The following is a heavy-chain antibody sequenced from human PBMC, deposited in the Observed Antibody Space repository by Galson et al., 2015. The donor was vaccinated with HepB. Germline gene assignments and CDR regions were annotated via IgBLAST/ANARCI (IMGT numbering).Heavy chain of an antibody. CDR3: AREHSNNWYSGLGY. V-gene: IGHV3-53*01. Sequence: SLRLSCAASGFTVSTSHMSWVRQAPGKGLEWVSVIYSGGVTYYADSVKGRFTISRDNSRNTLYLQMNSLRAEDTAVYFCAREHSNNWYSGLGYWGQGTLVTVSS. D-gene: IGHD6-13*01. CDR1: GFTVSTSH. J-gene: IGHJ4*02. CDR2: IYSGGVT.